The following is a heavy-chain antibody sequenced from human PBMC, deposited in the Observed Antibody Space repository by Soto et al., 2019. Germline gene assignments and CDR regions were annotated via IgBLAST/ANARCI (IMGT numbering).Heavy chain of an antibody. V-gene: IGHV1-24*01. CDR3: ATTQQLVPYYYYGMDV. J-gene: IGHJ6*02. Sequence: ASVKVSCKVSGYTLTELSMHWVRQAPGKGLEWMGGFDPEDGETIYAQKFQGRVTMTEDTSTDTAYMELSSLRSEDTAVYYCATTQQLVPYYYYGMDVRGQGTTVTVSS. CDR1: GYTLTELS. D-gene: IGHD6-13*01. CDR2: FDPEDGET.